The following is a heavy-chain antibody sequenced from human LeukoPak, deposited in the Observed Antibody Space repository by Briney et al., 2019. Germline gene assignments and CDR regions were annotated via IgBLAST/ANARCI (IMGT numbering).Heavy chain of an antibody. CDR3: ARGGIAARASGSF. CDR2: ISSSSSYI. J-gene: IGHJ4*02. Sequence: GGSLRLSCAASGFTFSSYSMNWVRQAPGKGLEWVSSISSSSSYIYYADSVKGRFTISRDNAKNSLYLQMNSLRAEDTAVYYCARGGIAARASGSFWGQGTLVTVSS. V-gene: IGHV3-21*01. D-gene: IGHD6-6*01. CDR1: GFTFSSYS.